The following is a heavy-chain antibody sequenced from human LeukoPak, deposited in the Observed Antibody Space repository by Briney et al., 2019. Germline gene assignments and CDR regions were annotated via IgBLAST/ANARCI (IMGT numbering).Heavy chain of an antibody. CDR1: GGSISSYY. D-gene: IGHD3-22*01. J-gene: IGHJ6*03. V-gene: IGHV4-4*07. CDR2: IYTSGST. CDR3: ARDHQGDYYDSSGRNYYYYMDV. Sequence: SETLSLTCTFSGGSISSYYWSWIRQPAGKGLEWIGRIYTSGSTNYNPSLKSRVTMSVDTSKNQFSLKLSSVTAADTAVYYCARDHQGDYYDSSGRNYYYYMDVWGKGTTVTISS.